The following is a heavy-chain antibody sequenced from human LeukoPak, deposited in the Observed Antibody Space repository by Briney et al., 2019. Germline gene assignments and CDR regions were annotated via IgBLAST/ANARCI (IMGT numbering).Heavy chain of an antibody. Sequence: ASVQISCKASGYTFTSYGISWVRPAPGQGLEWMGWIIAYNGNTNYAQKLQGRVTMTTDTSTSTAYMELRSLRSDDTAVYYCASEPPLDCSGGSCYHDWGQGTLVTVSS. CDR3: ASEPPLDCSGGSCYHD. D-gene: IGHD2-15*01. V-gene: IGHV1-18*01. CDR1: GYTFTSYG. CDR2: IIAYNGNT. J-gene: IGHJ4*02.